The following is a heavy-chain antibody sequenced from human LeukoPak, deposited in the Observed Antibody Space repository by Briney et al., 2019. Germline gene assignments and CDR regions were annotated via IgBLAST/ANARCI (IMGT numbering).Heavy chain of an antibody. CDR2: ISYDGSNK. D-gene: IGHD3-22*01. CDR1: GFTFSSCD. CDR3: AKGQYYYDSSGPSGY. J-gene: IGHJ4*02. V-gene: IGHV3-30*18. Sequence: GGPLTLSCAASGFTFSSCDMLWVRQAPGKGLERVAVISYDGSNKYYADSVKGRFTISRDNSKNTLYLQMNSLRAEDTAVYYCAKGQYYYDSSGPSGYWGQGTLVTVSS.